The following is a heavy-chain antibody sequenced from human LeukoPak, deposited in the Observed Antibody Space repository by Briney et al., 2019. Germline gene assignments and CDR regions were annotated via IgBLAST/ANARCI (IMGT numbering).Heavy chain of an antibody. CDR3: ARESGSYGFDY. V-gene: IGHV3-13*01. CDR1: GFTFSSYD. CDR2: IGTAGDT. Sequence: GGSLRLSCAASGFTFSSYDMHWVRQATGKGLEWVSAIGTAGDTYYPGSVKGRFTISRENAKNSLYLQMSSLRAGDTAVYYCARESGSYGFDYWGQGTLVTVSS. J-gene: IGHJ4*02. D-gene: IGHD1-26*01.